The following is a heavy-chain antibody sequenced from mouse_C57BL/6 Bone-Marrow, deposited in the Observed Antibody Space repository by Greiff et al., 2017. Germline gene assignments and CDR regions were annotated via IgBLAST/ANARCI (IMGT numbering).Heavy chain of an antibody. CDR2: IDPSDSCT. Sequence: QVKLQQPGAELVKPGASVKLSCKASGYTFTSYWMHWVKQRPGQGLEWIGDIDPSDSCTNYNQKFKSNSTLTVDKSSITAYMQLSSLTSEDSAVYYCASYDGYDNFAYWGQGTLVTVSA. CDR3: ASYDGYDNFAY. J-gene: IGHJ3*01. CDR1: GYTFTSYW. V-gene: IGHV1-69*01. D-gene: IGHD2-3*01.